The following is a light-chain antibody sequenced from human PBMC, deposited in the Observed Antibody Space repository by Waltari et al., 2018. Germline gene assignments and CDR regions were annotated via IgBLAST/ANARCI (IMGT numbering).Light chain of an antibody. V-gene: IGLV2-23*03. Sequence: QSALTQPAPVSGSPGQSITISCTGTSSDVGRYNLVSWYQQHPGKAPKLMIYEGNKRPSGVSNRFSGSKSGNTASLTISGLQAEDEADYYCCSYAGSSTFPYVFGTGTKVTVL. CDR3: CSYAGSSTFPYV. CDR2: EGN. CDR1: SSDVGRYNL. J-gene: IGLJ1*01.